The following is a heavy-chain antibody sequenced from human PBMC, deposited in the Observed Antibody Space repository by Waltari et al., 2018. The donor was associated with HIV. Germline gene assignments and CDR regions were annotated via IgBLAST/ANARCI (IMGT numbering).Heavy chain of an antibody. V-gene: IGHV1-2*02. CDR1: GYTFTGYY. CDR3: ARVSLVTATHLPFDY. Sequence: QVQLVQSGAEVKKPGASVKVSCKASGYTFTGYYMHWVRQAPGQGLEWMGWINPNSGGKNYAQKFQGRVTMTRDTSISTAYMELSRLRSDDTAVYYCARVSLVTATHLPFDYWGQGTLVTVSS. J-gene: IGHJ4*02. CDR2: INPNSGGK. D-gene: IGHD2-21*02.